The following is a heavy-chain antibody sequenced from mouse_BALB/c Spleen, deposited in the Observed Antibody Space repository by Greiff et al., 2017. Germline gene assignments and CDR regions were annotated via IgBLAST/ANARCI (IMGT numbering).Heavy chain of an antibody. D-gene: IGHD2-4*01. J-gene: IGHJ3*01. CDR3: ARGYDSWFAY. V-gene: IGHV14-3*02. Sequence: EVKVVESGPELVKPGASVKLSCTASGFNIKDSYMHWVKQRPEQGLEWIGRIDPANGNTKYDPKFQGKATITADTSSNTAYLQLSSLTSEDTAVYYCARGYDSWFAYWGQGTLVTVSA. CDR1: GFNIKDSY. CDR2: IDPANGNT.